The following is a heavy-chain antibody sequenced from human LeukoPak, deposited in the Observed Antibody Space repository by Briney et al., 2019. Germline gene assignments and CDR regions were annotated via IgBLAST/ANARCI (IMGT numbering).Heavy chain of an antibody. D-gene: IGHD6-19*01. J-gene: IGHJ4*02. Sequence: PSETLSLTCTVSGGSISSYYWSWIPQPAGKGLKWIGRIYTSGSTNYNPSLKSRVTMSVDTSKNQFSLKLSSVTAADTAVYYCARDQRRSGWYYFDYWGQGTLVTVSS. CDR1: GGSISSYY. CDR2: IYTSGST. V-gene: IGHV4-4*07. CDR3: ARDQRRSGWYYFDY.